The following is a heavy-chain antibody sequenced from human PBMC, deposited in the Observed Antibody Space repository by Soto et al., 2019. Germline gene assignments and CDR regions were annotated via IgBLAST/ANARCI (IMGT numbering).Heavy chain of an antibody. CDR3: AKRGKGTHYYYGMDV. CDR1: GFTFSSYA. J-gene: IGHJ6*02. CDR2: ISGSGGRT. V-gene: IGHV3-23*01. Sequence: GGSLRLSCAASGFTFSSYAMSWVRQAPGKGLEWVSAISGSGGRTYYADSVKGRFTISRDNSKNTLYLQMNSLRAEDTAVYYCAKRGKGTHYYYGMDVWGQGTTVTVSS.